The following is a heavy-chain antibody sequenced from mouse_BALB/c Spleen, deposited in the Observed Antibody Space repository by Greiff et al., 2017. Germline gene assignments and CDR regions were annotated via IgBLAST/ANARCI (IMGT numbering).Heavy chain of an antibody. CDR1: GFNFTDYY. D-gene: IGHD2-2*01. CDR3: NADYGDDGGY. J-gene: IGHJ2*01. V-gene: IGHV14-4*02. Sequence: EVQLQQSGAELVRPGASVKLSCTASGFNFTDYYMHWVKQRPEQGLEWIGWIDPENGDTEYAPKFQGKATMTADTSSNTAYLQLSGLTSEDTAVYCCNADYGDDGGYWGQGTTVTVSS. CDR2: IDPENGDT.